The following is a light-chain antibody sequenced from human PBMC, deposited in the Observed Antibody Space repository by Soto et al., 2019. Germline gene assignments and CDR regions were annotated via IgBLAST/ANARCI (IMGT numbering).Light chain of an antibody. CDR3: SSYTSSGTLI. V-gene: IGLV2-14*01. CDR1: NRDVGGFHY. Sequence: QSALTQPASVSGSLGQSISISCSGTNRDVGGFHYVSWYQQHPGKAPKVMIYEVTSRPSGVSYRFSGSKSGNTASLTISGLQAEDEADYYCSSYTSSGTLIFGGGTKVTVL. J-gene: IGLJ2*01. CDR2: EVT.